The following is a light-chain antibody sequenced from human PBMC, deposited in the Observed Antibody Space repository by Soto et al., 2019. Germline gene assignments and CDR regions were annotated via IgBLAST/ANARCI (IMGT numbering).Light chain of an antibody. V-gene: IGKV3-20*01. J-gene: IGKJ1*01. CDR2: RTS. CDR1: QSVSSSY. CDR3: QQYESSPRT. Sequence: VLTQSPGTLSLSPGARATLSCRASQSVSSSYLAWYQQKPGQAPRLLIYRTSNRATGIPDRFSGSGSGTDFTITISGLQPEDFEVYCCQQYESSPRTFGQGTKVDIK.